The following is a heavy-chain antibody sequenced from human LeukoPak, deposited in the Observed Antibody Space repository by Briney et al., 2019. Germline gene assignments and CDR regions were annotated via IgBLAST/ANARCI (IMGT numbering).Heavy chain of an antibody. J-gene: IGHJ4*02. Sequence: ASVKVSCKASGYTFTSYAMHWVRQAPGQGLERMGWITPSGGTNYPQKFQGRVAITRDTSITTAYMDLSRLTSGDTAVYYCARDRYGDGFAHFDYWGEGALVTVSS. V-gene: IGHV1-2*02. CDR1: GYTFTSYA. CDR2: ITPSGGT. D-gene: IGHD5-24*01. CDR3: ARDRYGDGFAHFDY.